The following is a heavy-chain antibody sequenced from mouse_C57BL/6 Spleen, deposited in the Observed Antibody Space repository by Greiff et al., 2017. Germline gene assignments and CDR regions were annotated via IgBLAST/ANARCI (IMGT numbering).Heavy chain of an antibody. D-gene: IGHD1-1*01. CDR1: GYTFTGYW. V-gene: IGHV1-9*01. CDR2: ILPGSGST. CDR3: ARYYGSSFDY. J-gene: IGHJ2*01. Sequence: VKRVESGAELMKPGASVKLSCKATGYTFTGYWIEWVKQRPGHGLEWIGEILPGSGSTTYNEKFKGKATFTADTSSNTAYMQLSSLTTEDSAIYYCARYYGSSFDYWGQGTTLTVSS.